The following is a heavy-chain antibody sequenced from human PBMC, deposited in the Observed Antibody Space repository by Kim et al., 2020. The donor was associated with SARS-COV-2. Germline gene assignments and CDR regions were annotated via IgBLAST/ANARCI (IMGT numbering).Heavy chain of an antibody. CDR3: ARPPSVVVVAATRCSFDF. J-gene: IGHJ3*01. V-gene: IGHV3-11*01. D-gene: IGHD2-15*01. Sequence: GGSLRLSCAASGFTFSDYYMSWIRQAPGKGLEWVSYISSSGSTIYYAAPVKGRFTIFRDNAKNSLYLQMNSLRAEDTAVYYCARPPSVVVVAATRCSFDFWGQGTMVTVSS. CDR2: ISSSGSTI. CDR1: GFTFSDYY.